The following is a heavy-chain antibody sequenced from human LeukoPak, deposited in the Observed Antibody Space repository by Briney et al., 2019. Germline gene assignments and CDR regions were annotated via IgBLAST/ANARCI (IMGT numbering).Heavy chain of an antibody. V-gene: IGHV1-18*01. CDR3: AREIGERLHLNWLDP. CDR1: GYTFTSYG. Sequence: GASVKVSCKASGYTFTSYGISWVRQAPGQGLDWMGWISAYNGNTNYAQQLQGIVTMTTDTSTRTAYMELRSLISDDTAVYYCAREIGERLHLNWLDPWGQGTLVTVSS. D-gene: IGHD1-26*01. CDR2: ISAYNGNT. J-gene: IGHJ5*02.